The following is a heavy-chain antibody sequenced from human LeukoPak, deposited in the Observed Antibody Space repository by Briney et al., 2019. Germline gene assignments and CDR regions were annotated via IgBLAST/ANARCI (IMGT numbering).Heavy chain of an antibody. D-gene: IGHD2-21*02. CDR2: IYYSGST. CDR3: ARVVGFCGGDCGNWFDP. V-gene: IGHV4-30-4*01. J-gene: IGHJ5*02. CDR1: GGSISSGDYY. Sequence: SQTLSLTRTVSGGSISSGDYYWSWIRQPPGKGLEWIGYIYYSGSTYYNPSLKSRVTISVDTSKNQFSLKLSSVTAADTAVYYCARVVGFCGGDCGNWFDPWGQGTLVTVSS.